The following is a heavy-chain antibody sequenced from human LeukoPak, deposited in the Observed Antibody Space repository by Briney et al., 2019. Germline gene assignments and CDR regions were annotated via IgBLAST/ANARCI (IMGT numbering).Heavy chain of an antibody. CDR3: ARQPPQGQGYYYYYYYMDV. CDR2: INHSGST. CDR1: GGSFSGYY. V-gene: IGHV4-34*01. Sequence: SETLSLTCAVYGGSFSGYYWSWIRQPPGKGLEWIGAINHSGSTNYNPSLKSRVTISVDTSKNQFSLKLSSVTAADTAVYYCARQPPQGQGYYYYYYYMDVWGKGTTVTISS. J-gene: IGHJ6*03.